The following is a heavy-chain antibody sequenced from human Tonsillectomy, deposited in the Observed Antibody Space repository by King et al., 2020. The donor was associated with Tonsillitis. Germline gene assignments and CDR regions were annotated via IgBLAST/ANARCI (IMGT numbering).Heavy chain of an antibody. Sequence: VQLVESGGGVVQPGRSLRLSCAASGFTFSSYAMHWVRQAPGKGLEWVAVISYDGSNKYYADSVKGRFTISRDNSKNTLYLQMNSLRAEDTAVYYCARDLMDTAMPHDYFDYRGQGTLVTVSS. CDR2: ISYDGSNK. CDR1: GFTFSSYA. CDR3: ARDLMDTAMPHDYFDY. D-gene: IGHD5-18*01. V-gene: IGHV3-30*01. J-gene: IGHJ4*02.